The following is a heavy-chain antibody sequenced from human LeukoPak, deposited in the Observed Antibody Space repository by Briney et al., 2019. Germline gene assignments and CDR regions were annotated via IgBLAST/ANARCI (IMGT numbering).Heavy chain of an antibody. Sequence: ASVKVSCKASGYSFTTYYMHWVRQAPGQGLEWMGIINPSGGSTSYAQKFQGRVTMTRDMSTSTVYMELSSLRSEDTAVYYCARNRGYGYYFDYWGQGTLVTVSS. D-gene: IGHD5-12*01. CDR3: ARNRGYGYYFDY. CDR1: GYSFTTYY. J-gene: IGHJ4*02. V-gene: IGHV1-46*01. CDR2: INPSGGST.